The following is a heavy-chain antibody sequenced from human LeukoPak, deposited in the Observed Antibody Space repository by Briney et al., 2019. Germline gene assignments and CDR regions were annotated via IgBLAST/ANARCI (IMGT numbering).Heavy chain of an antibody. CDR2: IGDSGGST. CDR1: GFTFSSYA. Sequence: GGSLRLSCAASGFTFSSYAMSWVRQAPGKGLEWVSVIGDSGGSTYYADSAKGRFTISRDNSKNTLYLQMNSLKAEDTAIYYCARDRRVGATWSVGAFDIWGQGTTVTVSS. D-gene: IGHD1-26*01. CDR3: ARDRRVGATWSVGAFDI. V-gene: IGHV3-23*01. J-gene: IGHJ3*02.